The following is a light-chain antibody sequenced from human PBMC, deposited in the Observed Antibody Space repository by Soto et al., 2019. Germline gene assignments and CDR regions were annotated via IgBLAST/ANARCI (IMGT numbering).Light chain of an antibody. CDR2: GAS. V-gene: IGKV3-20*01. CDR1: QSVTSSS. J-gene: IGKJ1*01. CDR3: QQYESSPLT. Sequence: EIVLTQSPGTLSLSPGERATLSCRASQSVTSSSLAWYRQKPGQAPRLLIYGASSRATGIPDRFSGSGSGTDFPLTISRLEPEDFAVYYCQQYESSPLTFGQGTKVEIK.